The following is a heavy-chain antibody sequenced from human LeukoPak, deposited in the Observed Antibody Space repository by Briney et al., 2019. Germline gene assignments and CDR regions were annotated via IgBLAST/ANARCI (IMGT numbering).Heavy chain of an antibody. D-gene: IGHD2-21*01. CDR2: IYYSGST. Sequence: SETLSLTCTVSGGSISSSSYYWGWIRQPPGKGLEWIGSIYYSGSTYYNPSLKSRVTISVDTSKNQFSLKLSSVTAADTAVYYCARLWRYWTAIDYWGQGTLVTVSS. CDR3: ARLWRYWTAIDY. CDR1: GGSISSSSYY. V-gene: IGHV4-39*07. J-gene: IGHJ4*02.